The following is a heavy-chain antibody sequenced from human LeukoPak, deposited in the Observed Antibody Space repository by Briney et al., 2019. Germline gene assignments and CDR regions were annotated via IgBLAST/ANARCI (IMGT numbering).Heavy chain of an antibody. CDR3: AREDGGY. Sequence: SETLSLTCTVSGGSISSHYWSWIRQPPGKGLEWIGYIYYSGSTNYHPSLKSRVTISVDTSKNQFSLKLSSVTAADTAVYYCAREDGGYWGQGTLVTVCS. J-gene: IGHJ4*02. CDR2: IYYSGST. D-gene: IGHD3-16*01. CDR1: GGSISSHY. V-gene: IGHV4-59*11.